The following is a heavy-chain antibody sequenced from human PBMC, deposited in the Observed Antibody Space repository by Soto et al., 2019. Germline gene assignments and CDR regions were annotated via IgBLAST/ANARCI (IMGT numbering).Heavy chain of an antibody. D-gene: IGHD3-10*01. CDR3: ARISSGTYYLGESEDEASDI. J-gene: IGHJ3*02. Sequence: EVQLVESGGGLVQPGGSLRLSCAASGFTFSSYWMTWVRQAPGKGLEWVANIQQDGSERDYVDSVKGRFSISRDNAKNSLSLQRNSLRVEDTAVYYCARISSGTYYLGESEDEASDIWGPGTIATGSS. V-gene: IGHV3-7*01. CDR1: GFTFSSYW. CDR2: IQQDGSER.